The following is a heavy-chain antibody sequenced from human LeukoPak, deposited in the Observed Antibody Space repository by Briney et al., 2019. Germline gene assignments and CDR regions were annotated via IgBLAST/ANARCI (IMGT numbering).Heavy chain of an antibody. D-gene: IGHD1-1*01. J-gene: IGHJ6*02. Sequence: ASVKVSCKASGGTFSSYAISWVRQAPGQGLEWMGRIIPILGIANYARKFQGRVTITADNSTSTAYMELSSLRSEDTAVYYCALASQLYYYYGMDVWGQGTTVTVSS. CDR1: GGTFSSYA. CDR3: ALASQLYYYYGMDV. CDR2: IIPILGIA. V-gene: IGHV1-69*04.